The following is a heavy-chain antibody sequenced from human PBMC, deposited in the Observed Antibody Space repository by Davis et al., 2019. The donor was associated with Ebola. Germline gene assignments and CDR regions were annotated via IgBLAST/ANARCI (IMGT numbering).Heavy chain of an antibody. V-gene: IGHV1-2*06. D-gene: IGHD2-15*01. CDR3: AKKPGGVVVAATPAFDY. CDR1: GYTFTDYY. CDR2: INPNSGGT. Sequence: AASVKVSCKASGYTFTDYYMHWVRQAPGQGLEWMGRINPNSGGTNYAQKFQGRVTMTRDTSISTAYMELSRLRSDDTAVYYCAKKPGGVVVAATPAFDYWSQGTLITVSS. J-gene: IGHJ4*02.